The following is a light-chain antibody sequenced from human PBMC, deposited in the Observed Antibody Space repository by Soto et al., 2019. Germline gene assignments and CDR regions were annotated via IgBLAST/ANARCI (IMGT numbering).Light chain of an antibody. CDR3: SSFTSKSTLI. V-gene: IGLV2-14*01. Sequence: QSALTQPASVSGSPGQSITISCAGTMRDVGAYNLVSWYQQHPGRVPQLIIYEVRNRPSGISFRFSGSKSGNTASLTISGLQAGDEADYYCSSFTSKSTLIFGGGTKLTVL. CDR1: MRDVGAYNL. J-gene: IGLJ2*01. CDR2: EVR.